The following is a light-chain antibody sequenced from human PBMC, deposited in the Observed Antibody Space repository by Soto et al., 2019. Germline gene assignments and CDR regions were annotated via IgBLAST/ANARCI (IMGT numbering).Light chain of an antibody. V-gene: IGLV1-44*01. J-gene: IGLJ3*02. Sequence: QSVLTQPPSASGTPGQRVTISCSGSSSNIGTNTVNWYQQFPGTAPELLIYSNDQRPSGVPDRFSGSKSGTSASLAIGGLQSDDEADYYCAVWDGSLNGWVFGGGTKLIVL. CDR2: SND. CDR1: SSNIGTNT. CDR3: AVWDGSLNGWV.